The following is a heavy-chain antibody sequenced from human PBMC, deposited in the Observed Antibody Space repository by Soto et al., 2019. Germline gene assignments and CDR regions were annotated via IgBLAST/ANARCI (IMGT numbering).Heavy chain of an antibody. D-gene: IGHD3-22*01. CDR3: ARGGSDYEGSGYYQGHV. V-gene: IGHV1-69*12. J-gene: IGHJ6*02. CDR1: GGTFSNYG. Sequence: QVQLVQSGAEVKKPGSSVKVSCKSSGGTFSNYGFSWVRQAPGQGLECMGVIVPIFGAEHPQKFQGRVTITADESTHPVCMELGGLRSEDTAVYYCARGGSDYEGSGYYQGHVWGQGNTVTVSS. CDR2: IVPIFGA.